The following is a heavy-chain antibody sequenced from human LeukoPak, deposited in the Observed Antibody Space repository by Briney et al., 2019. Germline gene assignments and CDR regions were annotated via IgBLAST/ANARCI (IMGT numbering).Heavy chain of an antibody. CDR1: GFTFNNYW. CDR2: IKQDGSEI. D-gene: IGHD6-13*01. Sequence: GGSLRLSCAASGFTFNNYWMSWVRQAPGKGLEWVANIKQDGSEIHYVDSVKGRFTISRDNAKNSLILQMNSLRAEDTAVYYCARDPGIAAAGTVGYFDYWGQGILVTVSS. V-gene: IGHV3-7*01. J-gene: IGHJ4*02. CDR3: ARDPGIAAAGTVGYFDY.